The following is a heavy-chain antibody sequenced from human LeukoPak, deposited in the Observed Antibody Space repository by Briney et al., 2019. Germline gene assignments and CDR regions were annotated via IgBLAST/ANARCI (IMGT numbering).Heavy chain of an antibody. Sequence: SETLSLTCTVSGGCISSYYWSWIRQPPGKGLEWIGYIYYSGSTNYNPSLKSRVTISVDTSKNQFSLKLSSVTAADTAVYYCARMVGEVHPTTFDWGQGTLVTVSS. J-gene: IGHJ4*02. CDR1: GGCISSYY. CDR3: ARMVGEVHPTTFD. D-gene: IGHD3-16*01. V-gene: IGHV4-59*01. CDR2: IYYSGST.